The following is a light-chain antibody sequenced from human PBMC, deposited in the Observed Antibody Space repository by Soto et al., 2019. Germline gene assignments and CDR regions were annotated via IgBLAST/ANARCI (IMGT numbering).Light chain of an antibody. CDR1: QSVSSN. CDR2: GAS. Sequence: EIVMTQSPATLSVSPGERATLSCRSSQSVSSNLAWYQQKPGQAPRLLIYGASTRAAGIPARFSGSGSGKDITLTISSLQSEEFAVYYWQQYNNWPYTVGQGTKLEIK. CDR3: QQYNNWPYT. V-gene: IGKV3-15*01. J-gene: IGKJ2*01.